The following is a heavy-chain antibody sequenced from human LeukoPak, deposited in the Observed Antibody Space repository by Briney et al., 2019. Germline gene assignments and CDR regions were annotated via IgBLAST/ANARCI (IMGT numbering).Heavy chain of an antibody. Sequence: SETLSLTCTVSGGSISSYYWSWIRQPPGKGLEWIGYIYYRGNTYYNPSLRSRVTFSVDTSKNQFSLRLTSVTAADTATYYCAKVLTGFSLYYFDLWGQGTLVSVSS. J-gene: IGHJ4*02. CDR1: GGSISSYY. CDR3: AKVLTGFSLYYFDL. CDR2: IYYRGNT. V-gene: IGHV4-59*04. D-gene: IGHD3-9*01.